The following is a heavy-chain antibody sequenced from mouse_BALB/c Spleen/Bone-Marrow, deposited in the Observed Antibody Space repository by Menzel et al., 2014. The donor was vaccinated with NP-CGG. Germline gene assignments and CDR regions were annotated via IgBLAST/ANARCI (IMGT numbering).Heavy chain of an antibody. D-gene: IGHD2-10*02. J-gene: IGHJ2*01. CDR3: ARKYGDY. Sequence: VKLMESGAELVRPGSSVKISCKASGYPFSSYWMNWVKQRPRQGLEWIGQIYPGDGETNYNGKFKGNATLTADKSSSTAYMQLISLTSEDSAVYFCARKYGDYWGQGTTLTVSS. CDR2: IYPGDGET. V-gene: IGHV1-80*01. CDR1: GYPFSSYW.